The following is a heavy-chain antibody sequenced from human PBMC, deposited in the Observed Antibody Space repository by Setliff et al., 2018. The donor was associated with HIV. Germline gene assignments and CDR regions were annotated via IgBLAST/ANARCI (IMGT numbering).Heavy chain of an antibody. Sequence: PSETLSLTCTVSGGSLGGYYWSWIRQPAGKRLEWIGRIFASGTTNYNPSLKSRVSISIDTSKDQFSLNLNSVTAADTAVYFCARDRSNYGSGSSAYNWFDPWGLGTLVTVSS. V-gene: IGHV4-4*07. CDR2: IFASGTT. D-gene: IGHD3-10*01. J-gene: IGHJ5*02. CDR3: ARDRSNYGSGSSAYNWFDP. CDR1: GGSLGGYY.